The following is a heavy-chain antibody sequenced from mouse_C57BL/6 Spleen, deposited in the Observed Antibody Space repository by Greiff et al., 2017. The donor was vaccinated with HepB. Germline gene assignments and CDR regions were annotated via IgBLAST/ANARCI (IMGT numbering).Heavy chain of an antibody. CDR3: ALWGNYGNY. CDR1: GSTFTSYW. V-gene: IGHV1-61*01. CDR2: IYPSDSET. D-gene: IGHD2-1*01. J-gene: IGHJ2*01. Sequence: LQPGAELVRPGSSVKLSCKASGSTFTSYWMDWVKQRPGQGLEWIGNIYPSDSETHYNQKFKDKATLTVDKSSSTAYMQLSSLASEDSAVYYCALWGNYGNYWGQGTTLTVSS.